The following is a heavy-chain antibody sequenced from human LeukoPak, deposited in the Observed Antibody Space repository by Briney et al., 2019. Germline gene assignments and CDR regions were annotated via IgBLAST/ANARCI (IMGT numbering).Heavy chain of an antibody. J-gene: IGHJ6*03. Sequence: SETLSLICAVYGGSFSGYYWSWIRQPPGKGLEWIGEINHSGSTNYNPSLKSRVTISVDTSKNQFSLKLSSVTAADTAVYYCARETSQKGAHYMDVWGKGTTVTISS. CDR1: GGSFSGYY. V-gene: IGHV4-34*01. CDR2: INHSGST. CDR3: ARETSQKGAHYMDV. D-gene: IGHD3-16*01.